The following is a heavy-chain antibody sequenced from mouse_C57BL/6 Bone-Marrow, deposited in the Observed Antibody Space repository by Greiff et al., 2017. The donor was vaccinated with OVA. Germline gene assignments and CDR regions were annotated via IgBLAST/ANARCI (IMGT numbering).Heavy chain of an antibody. CDR2: ISDGGSYT. D-gene: IGHD1-1*01. CDR3: ARDPYGDWYFDD. CDR1: GFTFSSYA. J-gene: IGHJ1*03. V-gene: IGHV5-4*01. Sequence: EVQVVESGGGLVKPGGSLKLSCAASGFTFSSYAMSWVRQTPEKRLEWVATISDGGSYTYYPDHVKGRFTISRDNAKNNLSLQMSHLKSEDTAMYNCARDPYGDWYFDDWGTGTTVTVSS.